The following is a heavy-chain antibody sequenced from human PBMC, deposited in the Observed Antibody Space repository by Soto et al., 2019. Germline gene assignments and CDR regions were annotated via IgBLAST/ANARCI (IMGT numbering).Heavy chain of an antibody. CDR2: IRSKVYGGTT. V-gene: IGHV3-49*03. D-gene: IGHD3-10*01. CDR1: GFTLGDYA. J-gene: IGHJ4*02. CDR3: TRAQKYYYGPGSYHTPNAHFDY. Sequence: PGGSLRLSCTASGFTLGDYAMSWFRQAPGKGLEWVGFIRSKVYGGTTEYAASVKGRFTISRDDSKSIAYLQMNSLKTEDTAVYYCTRAQKYYYGPGSYHTPNAHFDYWGQGTLVTVSS.